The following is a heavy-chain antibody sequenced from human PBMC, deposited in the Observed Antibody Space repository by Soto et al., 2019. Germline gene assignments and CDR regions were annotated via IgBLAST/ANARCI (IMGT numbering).Heavy chain of an antibody. CDR2: ISAYNGNT. J-gene: IGHJ4*02. CDR3: ARRPGVIGY. CDR1: GYTFTSYG. D-gene: IGHD2-21*01. V-gene: IGHV1-18*01. Sequence: QVQLVQSGAEVKKPGASVKVSCKASGYTFTSYGISWVRQAPGQGLEWMGWISAYNGNTNYAQKLPGRVTLTTDTSTSTGYTEQRRLTSHDTNVKYWARRPGVIGYSGKVILVAVS.